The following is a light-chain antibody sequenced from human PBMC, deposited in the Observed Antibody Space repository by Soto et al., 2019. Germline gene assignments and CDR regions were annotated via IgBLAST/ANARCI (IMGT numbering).Light chain of an antibody. CDR3: QQYNNFPFP. J-gene: IGKJ4*01. CDR1: QSLSSW. V-gene: IGKV1-5*01. Sequence: DIQMTQSPSTLSASVGDRVTITCRASQSLSSWLAWYQQKPGKAPKLLIYDASSLESGVPSRFSGSGSGTEFTLTISSXQPDDFATYYCQQYNNFPFPFGGGTKVDIK. CDR2: DAS.